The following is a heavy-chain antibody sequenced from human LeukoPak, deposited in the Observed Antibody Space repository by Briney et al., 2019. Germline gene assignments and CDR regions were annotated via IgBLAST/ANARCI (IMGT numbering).Heavy chain of an antibody. V-gene: IGHV3-23*01. J-gene: IGHJ3*02. Sequence: QAGGSLRLSCAASGFTFSNSAMSWVRQAPGKGLEWVSTLSGSGITTYYADSVKGRFTISRDNSKNTLYLQMNSLRAEDTAIYYCAKHYDSSGYDAFDIWGQGTMVTVSS. CDR2: LSGSGITT. D-gene: IGHD3-22*01. CDR1: GFTFSNSA. CDR3: AKHYDSSGYDAFDI.